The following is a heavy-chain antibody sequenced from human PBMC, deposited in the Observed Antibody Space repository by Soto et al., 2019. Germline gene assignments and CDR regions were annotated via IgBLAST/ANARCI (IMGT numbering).Heavy chain of an antibody. CDR2: IYYTGRT. D-gene: IGHD6-13*01. CDR3: ARLDRSGSSSWVDY. J-gene: IGHJ4*02. CDR1: GGSISTTTYY. Sequence: PSETLSLTCTVSGGSISTTTYYWGWVRQPPGKGLEWIGNIYYTGRTYYNPSLKSRVTISVDTSNNQFSLRLNSVTAADTAMYYCARLDRSGSSSWVDYWGQGTLVTVSS. V-gene: IGHV4-39*01.